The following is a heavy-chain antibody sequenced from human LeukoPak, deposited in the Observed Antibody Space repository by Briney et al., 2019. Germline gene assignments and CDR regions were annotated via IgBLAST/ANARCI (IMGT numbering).Heavy chain of an antibody. CDR1: GGTFSSYA. D-gene: IGHD6-19*01. CDR3: ARDRGQWLAVSY. J-gene: IGHJ4*02. V-gene: IGHV1-69*06. CDR2: IIPIFGTA. Sequence: SVKVSCKASGGTFSSYAISWVRQAPGQGLEWMGGIIPIFGTANYAQKFQGRVTITADKSTSTAYMELSSLRSEDTAVYYCARDRGQWLAVSYWGQGTLVTVSS.